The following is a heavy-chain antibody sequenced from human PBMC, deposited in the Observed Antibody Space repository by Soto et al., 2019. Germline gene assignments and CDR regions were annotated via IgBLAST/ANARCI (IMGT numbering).Heavy chain of an antibody. D-gene: IGHD3-3*01. CDR3: ARDLGKTYYDFWSGYSEKWWAAFDI. J-gene: IGHJ3*02. CDR2: IYYSGST. CDR1: GGSISSYY. Sequence: QVQLQESGPGLVKPSETLSLTCTVSGGSISSYYWSWIRQPPGKGLEWIGYIYYSGSTNYNPSLKSRVTISVDTSKNQFSLKLSSVTAADTAVYYCARDLGKTYYDFWSGYSEKWWAAFDIWGQGTMVTVSS. V-gene: IGHV4-59*01.